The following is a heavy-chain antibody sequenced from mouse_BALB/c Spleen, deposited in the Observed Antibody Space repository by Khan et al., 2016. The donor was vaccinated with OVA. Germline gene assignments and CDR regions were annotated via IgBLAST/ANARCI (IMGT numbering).Heavy chain of an antibody. V-gene: IGHV5-9-3*01. D-gene: IGHD1-1*01. CDR2: ISSGGSYT. CDR3: ARTPGYYGSNYFDY. CDR1: GFTFSNYG. J-gene: IGHJ2*01. Sequence: EVQLVESGGGLVKPGGSLKFSCAASGFTFSNYGMSWVRQTPEKRLEWVATISSGGSYTYYPDSVKGRFTISRDNANSTLYLKMSSLRSEDTAMSYCARTPGYYGSNYFDYWGQGTTLTVSS.